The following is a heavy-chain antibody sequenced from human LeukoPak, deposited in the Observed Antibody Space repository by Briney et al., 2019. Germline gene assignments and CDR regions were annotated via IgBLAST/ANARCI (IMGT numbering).Heavy chain of an antibody. D-gene: IGHD3-10*01. V-gene: IGHV4-34*01. CDR3: ARGVDYGSGTYYTY. CDR1: GGSFSGYY. CDR2: INHSGST. J-gene: IGHJ4*02. Sequence: PSETLSLTCAVYGGSFSGYYWSWIRQPPGKGLEWIGEINHSGSTNYNPSLKSRVTISVDTSKNQFSLKLSSVTAADTAVYFCARGVDYGSGTYYTYWGQGTLVTVSS.